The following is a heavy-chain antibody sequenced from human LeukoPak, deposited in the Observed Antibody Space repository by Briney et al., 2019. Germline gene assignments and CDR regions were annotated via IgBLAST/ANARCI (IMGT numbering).Heavy chain of an antibody. Sequence: ETLSLTCAVYGGSFSGYYWSWIRQPPGKGLEWVSSISSSSSYIYYADSVKGRFTISRDNAKNSLYLQMNSLRAEDTAVYYCASSLITTSMAFDIWGQGTMVTVSS. D-gene: IGHD4-11*01. CDR1: GGSFSGYY. V-gene: IGHV3-21*01. CDR3: ASSLITTSMAFDI. CDR2: ISSSSSYI. J-gene: IGHJ3*02.